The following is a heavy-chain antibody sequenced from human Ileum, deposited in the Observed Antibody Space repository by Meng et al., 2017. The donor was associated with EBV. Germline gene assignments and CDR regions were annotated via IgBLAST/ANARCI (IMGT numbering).Heavy chain of an antibody. CDR3: ARDSNGDYGWVDP. J-gene: IGHJ5*02. CDR2: IFYTGST. V-gene: IGHV4-30-4*01. D-gene: IGHD4-17*01. Sequence: VHLPQSGPGHVRPSQTLSLTCTVSGDTLFNGGHYWTWLRQPPGKGLEWIGYIFYTGSTYYNPSLKSRVTISLDLSKNQFSLNLTSVTAADTAVYYCARDSNGDYGWVDPWGQGTLVTVS. CDR1: GDTLFNGGHY.